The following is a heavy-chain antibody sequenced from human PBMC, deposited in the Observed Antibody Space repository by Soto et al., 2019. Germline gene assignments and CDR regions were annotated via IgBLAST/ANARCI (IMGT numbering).Heavy chain of an antibody. J-gene: IGHJ5*02. D-gene: IGHD6-6*01. V-gene: IGHV4-61*01. CDR2: IYYSGST. CDR1: GGSVSSGSYY. Sequence: SETLSLTCTVSGGSVSSGSYYWSWIRQPPGKGLEWIGYIYYSGSTNYNPSLKSRVTISVDTSKSQFSLKLSSVTAGDTAAYYCARAVAEYSSFLLGWFDPWGQGTLVTVSS. CDR3: ARAVAEYSSFLLGWFDP.